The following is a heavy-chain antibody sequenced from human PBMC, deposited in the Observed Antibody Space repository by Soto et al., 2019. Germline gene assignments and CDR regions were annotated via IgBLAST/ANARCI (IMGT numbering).Heavy chain of an antibody. CDR2: ISAYNGNT. V-gene: IGHV1-18*01. CDR3: ARDREVVLVPAAIAFDY. CDR1: GYTFTSYG. D-gene: IGHD2-2*01. Sequence: QVQLVQSGAEVKKPGASVKVSCKASGYTFTSYGISWVRQAPGQGLEWMGWISAYNGNTNYAQKLQGRVTMTTDTSXSIXYMELRSLRSDDTAVYYCARDREVVLVPAAIAFDYWGQGTLVTVSS. J-gene: IGHJ4*02.